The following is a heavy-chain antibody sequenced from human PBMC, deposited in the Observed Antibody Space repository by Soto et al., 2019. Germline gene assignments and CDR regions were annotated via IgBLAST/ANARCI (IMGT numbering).Heavy chain of an antibody. V-gene: IGHV1-46*01. Sequence: ASVKVSCKSSGYTFTIDYMHCVRQTPGQGLEWMGIINPGGGSTSYAQKFQGRVTMTRDTSTSTVYMELSSLRSEDTAVYYCARGICPRDYFDYWGQGTLVTVSS. J-gene: IGHJ4*02. D-gene: IGHD3-10*01. CDR2: INPGGGST. CDR1: GYTFTIDY. CDR3: ARGICPRDYFDY.